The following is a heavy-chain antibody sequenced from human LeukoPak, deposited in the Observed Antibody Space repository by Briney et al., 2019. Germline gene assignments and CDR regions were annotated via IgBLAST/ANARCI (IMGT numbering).Heavy chain of an antibody. V-gene: IGHV6-1*01. CDR3: ARGPGTTGTAIDY. CDR1: GDSVSSNSAA. CDR2: TYYRSKWYN. D-gene: IGHD1-1*01. Sequence: SQTLSLTCAISGDSVSSNSAAWNWIRQSPSRGLEWLGRTYYRSKWYNDYAVSVKSRITINPDTPKNQFSLQLNFVTPEDTAVYYCARGPGTTGTAIDYWGQGTLVTVSS. J-gene: IGHJ4*02.